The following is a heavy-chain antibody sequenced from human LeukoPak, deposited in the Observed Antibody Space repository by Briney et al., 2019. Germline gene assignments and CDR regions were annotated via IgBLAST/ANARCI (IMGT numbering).Heavy chain of an antibody. Sequence: GGSLRLSCAASGFTFTAYWMHWVRQAPGKGLVWVSRINSDGTTTNYADSVKGRFTISRDNAKNSLYLQMNSLRAEDTAVYYCARAMITLGGVIVQELYYFDYWGQGTLVTVSS. D-gene: IGHD3-16*02. CDR1: GFTFTAYW. V-gene: IGHV3-74*01. CDR2: INSDGTTT. J-gene: IGHJ4*02. CDR3: ARAMITLGGVIVQELYYFDY.